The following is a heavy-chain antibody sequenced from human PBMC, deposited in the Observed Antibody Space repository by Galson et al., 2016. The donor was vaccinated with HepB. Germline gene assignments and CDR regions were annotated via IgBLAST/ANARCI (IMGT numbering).Heavy chain of an antibody. CDR2: INPNSGGA. CDR1: GYTFTGYY. CDR3: AEVSGRGSVNWFDP. J-gene: IGHJ5*02. V-gene: IGHV1-2*02. Sequence: SVKVSCKASGYTFTGYYMHWVRQAPGQGLEWMGYINPNSGGAVYAQKFRGRVTMTRDTSINTVYMERRRLRPDDTAVYYCAEVSGRGSVNWFDPWGQGTLVTVSS. D-gene: IGHD3-10*01.